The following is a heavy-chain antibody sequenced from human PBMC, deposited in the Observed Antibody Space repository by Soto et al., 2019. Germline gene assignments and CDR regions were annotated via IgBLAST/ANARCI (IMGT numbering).Heavy chain of an antibody. Sequence: EVQLVESGGGLVQPGGSLRLSCAASGLTFSSHWMHRVRQAPGKGLVWVSRIDSDGSRTNYADSVKGRFTISRDNAKNTVYLQMNSLRVEETAVYYCARGVRGAYGLDIWGQGTMVTVSS. CDR3: ARGVRGAYGLDI. J-gene: IGHJ3*02. CDR1: GLTFSSHW. CDR2: IDSDGSRT. V-gene: IGHV3-74*01. D-gene: IGHD2-21*01.